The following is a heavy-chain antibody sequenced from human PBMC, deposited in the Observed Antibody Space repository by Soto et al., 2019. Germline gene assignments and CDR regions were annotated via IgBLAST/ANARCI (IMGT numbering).Heavy chain of an antibody. CDR2: IWYDGSNK. CDR3: ARDREVVIQLGNWYFDL. V-gene: IGHV3-33*01. CDR1: GFTFSSYG. J-gene: IGHJ2*01. Sequence: QVQLVESGGGVVQPGRSLRLSCAASGFTFSSYGMHWVRQAPGKGLGWVAVIWYDGSNKYYADSVKGRFTISRDNSKNTLYLQMNSLRAEDTAVYYCARDREVVIQLGNWYFDLWGRGTLVTVSS. D-gene: IGHD3-22*01.